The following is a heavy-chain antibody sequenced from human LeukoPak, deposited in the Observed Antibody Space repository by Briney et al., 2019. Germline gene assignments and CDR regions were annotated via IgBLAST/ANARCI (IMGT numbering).Heavy chain of an antibody. J-gene: IGHJ3*02. Sequence: PGGSLRPSCAASGFTFSNYWMRWVRQAPGKGLVWVSRINSDGINTSYADSVKGRFTISRDNAKNTLNLQMNSLRAEDTAVYYCARGKPSYYYDSSAHFYNGAFDIWGQGTMVTVSS. CDR1: GFTFSNYW. CDR2: INSDGINT. CDR3: ARGKPSYYYDSSAHFYNGAFDI. V-gene: IGHV3-74*01. D-gene: IGHD3-22*01.